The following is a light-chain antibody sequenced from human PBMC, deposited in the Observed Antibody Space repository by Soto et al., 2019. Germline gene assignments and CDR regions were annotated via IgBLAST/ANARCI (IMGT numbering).Light chain of an antibody. CDR3: QQYHSTPLT. J-gene: IGKJ4*01. V-gene: IGKV4-1*01. CDR1: QSVLYSSKNKNF. Sequence: DIVMTQSPDSLAVSLGERATINCKSSQSVLYSSKNKNFLAWYQQKPGQTPKLLIYWASTRESGVPDRFSGSGSGTDFTLTISSLQAEDVAVYYCQQYHSTPLTFGGGTKVEIK. CDR2: WAS.